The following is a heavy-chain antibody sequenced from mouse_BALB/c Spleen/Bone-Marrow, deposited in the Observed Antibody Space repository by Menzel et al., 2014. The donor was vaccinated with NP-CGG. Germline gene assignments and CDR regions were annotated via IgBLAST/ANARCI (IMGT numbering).Heavy chain of an antibody. CDR3: ARYGIGLMDY. J-gene: IGHJ4*01. Sequence: EVQVVESGAELVKPGASVKLSCTASGFNIKDTYMHWVKQRPEQGLEWIGRIDTANGNTKYDPKFQGKATITADTSSNTAYLQLSSLTSEDTAVYYCARYGIGLMDYWGQGTSVTVSS. D-gene: IGHD2-1*01. V-gene: IGHV14-3*02. CDR2: IDTANGNT. CDR1: GFNIKDTY.